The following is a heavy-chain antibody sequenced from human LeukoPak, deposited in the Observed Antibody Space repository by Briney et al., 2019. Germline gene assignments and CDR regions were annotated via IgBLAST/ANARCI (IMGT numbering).Heavy chain of an antibody. V-gene: IGHV1-69*13. CDR1: GYTFTSYG. Sequence: SVKVSCKASGYTFTSYGISWVRQAPGQGLEWMGGIIPIFGTANYAQKFQGRVTITADESTSTAYMELSSLRSEDTAVYYCARASYTTQWLVPDYYFDYWGQGTLVTVSS. CDR3: ARASYTTQWLVPDYYFDY. D-gene: IGHD6-19*01. CDR2: IIPIFGTA. J-gene: IGHJ4*02.